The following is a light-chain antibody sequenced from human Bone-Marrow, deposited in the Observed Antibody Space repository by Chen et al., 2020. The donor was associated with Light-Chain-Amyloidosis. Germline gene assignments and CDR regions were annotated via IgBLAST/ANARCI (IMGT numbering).Light chain of an antibody. CDR3: QQYGTSPLT. V-gene: IGKV3-20*01. CDR1: QTISSNY. J-gene: IGKJ4*01. Sequence: EIVLTQSPGTLSVSPGEGANLSCRASQTISSNYLTWYPQKFGQAPRLLIYGSSSRATGIPDRFTGSGSGTDFTLTINRLEPEDFAMYYCQQYGTSPLTFGGGTKVEIK. CDR2: GSS.